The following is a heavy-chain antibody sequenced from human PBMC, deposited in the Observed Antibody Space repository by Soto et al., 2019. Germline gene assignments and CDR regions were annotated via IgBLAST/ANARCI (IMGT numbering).Heavy chain of an antibody. V-gene: IGHV4-4*07. J-gene: IGHJ2*01. CDR2: LSASGRT. CDR3: ARGMGRCFDL. Sequence: NPSETLSLTCAISGDSIGNFYWSWIRQPAGKGLESLGRLSASGRTNYSPSLQSRVTMSLDRSKNRFSLRLTSVSAADTAVYFCARGMGRCFDLWGRGTLVTVSS. CDR1: GDSIGNFY. D-gene: IGHD2-8*01.